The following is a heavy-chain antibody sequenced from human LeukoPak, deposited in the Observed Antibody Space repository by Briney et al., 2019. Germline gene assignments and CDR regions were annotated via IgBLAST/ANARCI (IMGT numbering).Heavy chain of an antibody. CDR1: GFTFSSYV. V-gene: IGHV3-23*01. Sequence: GGSLRLSCAASGFTFSSYVMSWVRQAPGKGLEWVSTISGNGRNTYYADSVKGRFTICRDNSKITLYLEMNSLRAEDTAVYYCARGRGVYGYWYFDLWGRGTLVTVSS. D-gene: IGHD2-15*01. J-gene: IGHJ2*01. CDR3: ARGRGVYGYWYFDL. CDR2: ISGNGRNT.